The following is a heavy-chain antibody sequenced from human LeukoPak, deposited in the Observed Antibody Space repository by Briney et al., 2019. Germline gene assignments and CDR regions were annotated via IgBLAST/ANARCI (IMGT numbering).Heavy chain of an antibody. J-gene: IGHJ4*02. CDR2: ISGSGGNT. V-gene: IGHV3-23*01. Sequence: RTGGSLRLSCAASGFTFSSYSMNWVRQAPGKGLEWVSGISGSGGNTYYADSVKGRFTISRDNSKNTLYLQMNSLRAEDTAVYYCAKDLRPWSVAGTFFYWGQGTLVTVSS. D-gene: IGHD6-19*01. CDR1: GFTFSSYS. CDR3: AKDLRPWSVAGTFFY.